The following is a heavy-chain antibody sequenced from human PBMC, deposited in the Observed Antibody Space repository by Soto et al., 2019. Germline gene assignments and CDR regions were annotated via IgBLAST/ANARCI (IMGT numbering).Heavy chain of an antibody. CDR1: GGSISSSGYY. CDR2: IYYSGST. Sequence: QVQLQESGPGLVKPSQTLSLTCTVSGGSISSSGYYWSWIRQHPGKGLEYIGYIYYSGSTYYNPSLMSRLTISLDTSKTQFSLKLSSVTAADTAVYYCARDQGAMGTNYYFHYWGQGTLVTVSS. D-gene: IGHD5-18*01. CDR3: ARDQGAMGTNYYFHY. J-gene: IGHJ4*02. V-gene: IGHV4-31*03.